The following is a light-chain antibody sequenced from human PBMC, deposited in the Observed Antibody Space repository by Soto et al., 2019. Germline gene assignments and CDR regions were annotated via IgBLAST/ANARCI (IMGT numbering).Light chain of an antibody. CDR3: QQSYSTIT. CDR2: AVS. CDR1: QSITSY. Sequence: DIQMTQSPSSLSASVGDRVTITCRASQSITSYLNWYQQKPGKAPKLLLSAVSSLQSGVPSRFSGSGSGTDFTLTISSLQPEDFATYYCQQSYSTITFGQGTRLEIK. J-gene: IGKJ5*01. V-gene: IGKV1-39*01.